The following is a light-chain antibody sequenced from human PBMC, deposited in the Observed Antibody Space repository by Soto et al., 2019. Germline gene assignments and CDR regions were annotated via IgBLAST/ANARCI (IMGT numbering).Light chain of an antibody. J-gene: IGKJ4*01. Sequence: DNQMTQSPSSLSASVGDRVTITCQASQDISNYLNWYQQKPGKAPKLLIYDASNLETGVPSRFSGSGSGTDFTFTISSLQAEDIATYYCQQYDNLLPLTFGGGTKVEIK. CDR1: QDISNY. V-gene: IGKV1-33*01. CDR2: DAS. CDR3: QQYDNLLPLT.